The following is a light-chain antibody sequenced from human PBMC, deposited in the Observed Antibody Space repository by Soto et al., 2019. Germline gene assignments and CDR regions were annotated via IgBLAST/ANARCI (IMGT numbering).Light chain of an antibody. J-gene: IGKJ4*01. Sequence: DIVMNQSPLSLPVTPGEPASISCRSSASLLHSNGYNCLDWYVQKPGQSPQLLIYFGSYRASEVPDRFSGSGSGTDFTLKISRVEAEDVGVYYCMQALQTPLTFGGGTKVEIK. CDR3: MQALQTPLT. CDR2: FGS. V-gene: IGKV2-28*01. CDR1: ASLLHSNGYNC.